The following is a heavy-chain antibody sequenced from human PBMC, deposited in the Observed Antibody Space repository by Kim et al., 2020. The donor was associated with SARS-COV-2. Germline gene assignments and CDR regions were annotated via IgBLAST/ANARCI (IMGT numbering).Heavy chain of an antibody. Sequence: GGSLRLSCAASGFTFSSYWMSWVRQAPGKWLEWVANIKQDGSEKYYVDSVKGRFTISRDNAKNSLYLQMNSLRAEDTAVYYCARERATPTKKYYYYYGMDVWGQGTTVTVSS. CDR2: IKQDGSEK. J-gene: IGHJ6*02. D-gene: IGHD2-15*01. CDR1: GFTFSSYW. CDR3: ARERATPTKKYYYYYGMDV. V-gene: IGHV3-7*01.